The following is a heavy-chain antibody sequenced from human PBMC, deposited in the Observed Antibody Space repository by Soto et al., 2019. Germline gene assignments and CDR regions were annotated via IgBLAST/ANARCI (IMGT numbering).Heavy chain of an antibody. Sequence: GGSLRLSCAASGFTFSSYSMNWVRQAPGKGLEWVSSISSSSSHIYYADSVKGRFTISRDNAKNSLYLQMNSLRAENTAVYYCASGRFRLVSLDYWGQGTLVTVYS. D-gene: IGHD6-6*01. CDR1: GFTFSSYS. V-gene: IGHV3-21*01. CDR2: ISSSSSHI. J-gene: IGHJ4*02. CDR3: ASGRFRLVSLDY.